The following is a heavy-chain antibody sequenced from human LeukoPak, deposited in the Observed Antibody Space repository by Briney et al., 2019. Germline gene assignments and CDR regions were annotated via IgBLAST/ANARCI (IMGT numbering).Heavy chain of an antibody. D-gene: IGHD4-17*01. V-gene: IGHV4-34*01. CDR1: GGSFSGYY. CDR3: ARVPTVTFFDH. CDR2: INHSGST. Sequence: SETLSLTCAVYGGSFSGYYWSWIRQPPEKGLEWIGEINHSGSTNYNPSLKSRLTISVDTSKNQFSLKLSSVTAADTAVYYCARVPTVTFFDHWGQGTLVTVSS. J-gene: IGHJ4*02.